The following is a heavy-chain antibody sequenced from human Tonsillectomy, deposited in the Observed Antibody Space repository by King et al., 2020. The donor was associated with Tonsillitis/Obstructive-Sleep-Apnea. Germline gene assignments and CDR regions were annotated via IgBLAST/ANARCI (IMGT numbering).Heavy chain of an antibody. J-gene: IGHJ3*02. D-gene: IGHD1-1*01. V-gene: IGHV4-59*01. CDR1: GGSLSGYY. Sequence: QLQESGPGLVKPSETLSLTCTVSGGSLSGYYWSWIRQPPGKGLEWIGYIYYSGSTNFSPSLESRVTISEDTPKNQFSLKLSSVTTADTAVYYCARDVQGDGFDIWGQGTVVTVSS. CDR2: IYYSGST. CDR3: ARDVQGDGFDI.